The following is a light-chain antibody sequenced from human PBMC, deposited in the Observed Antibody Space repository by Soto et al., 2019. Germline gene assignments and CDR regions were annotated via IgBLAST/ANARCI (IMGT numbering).Light chain of an antibody. CDR1: QSVSNNY. Sequence: EIVLTQSPGTLSLSRVERSTLSCRASQSVSNNYLAWYQQKPGQAPRLLIYDASNRATGIPARFSGSGSGTDFTLTISSLEPEDFAVYYCQQRGTFGQGTKVDIK. CDR2: DAS. J-gene: IGKJ1*01. V-gene: IGKV3-11*01. CDR3: QQRGT.